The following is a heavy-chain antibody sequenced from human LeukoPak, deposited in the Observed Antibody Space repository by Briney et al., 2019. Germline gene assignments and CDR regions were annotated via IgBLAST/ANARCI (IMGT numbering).Heavy chain of an antibody. J-gene: IGHJ4*02. CDR1: GFTFSSYW. CDR2: IKQDGSEK. V-gene: IGHV3-7*01. CDR3: ARVRPGIAVAGTFHY. Sequence: PGGSLRLSCAASGFTFSSYWMSWVRQAPGKGLEWVANIKQDGSEKYYVDSVKGRFTISRDNAKNSLYLQMNSLRAEDTAVYYCARVRPGIAVAGTFHYWGQGTLVTVSS. D-gene: IGHD6-19*01.